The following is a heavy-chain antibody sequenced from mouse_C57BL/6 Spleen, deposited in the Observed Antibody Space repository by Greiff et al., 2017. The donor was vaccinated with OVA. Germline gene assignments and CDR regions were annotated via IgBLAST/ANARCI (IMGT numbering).Heavy chain of an antibody. CDR1: GFTFSDYG. J-gene: IGHJ3*01. Sequence: EVQLVESGGGLVKPGGSLKLSCAASGFTFSDYGMHWVRQAPEKGLEWVAYISSGSSTIYYADTVKGRFTISRDNAKNTLFLQMTSLRSEDTAMDYCARPYGKWGAADWGQGTLVTVSA. V-gene: IGHV5-17*01. D-gene: IGHD2-1*01. CDR3: ARPYGKWGAAD. CDR2: ISSGSSTI.